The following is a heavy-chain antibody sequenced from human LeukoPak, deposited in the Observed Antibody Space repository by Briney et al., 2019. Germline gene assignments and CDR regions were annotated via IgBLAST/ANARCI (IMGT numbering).Heavy chain of an antibody. Sequence: GGSLRLSCAASGFTFSDYYVSWIRQAPGKGLEWVSYISSSGSTIYYADSVKGRFTISRDNAKNSLYLQMNSLRAEDTAVYYCARDGSSYYYYYMDVWGKGTTVTVSS. CDR1: GFTFSDYY. V-gene: IGHV3-11*01. J-gene: IGHJ6*03. D-gene: IGHD6-19*01. CDR2: ISSSGSTI. CDR3: ARDGSSYYYYYMDV.